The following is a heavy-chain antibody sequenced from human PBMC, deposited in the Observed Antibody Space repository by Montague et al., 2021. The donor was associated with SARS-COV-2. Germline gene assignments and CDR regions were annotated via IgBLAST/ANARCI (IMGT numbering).Heavy chain of an antibody. D-gene: IGHD3-10*01. V-gene: IGHV3-23*01. Sequence: SLRLSCAASGFTFSSYAMSWVRQAPGKGLEWVSETSGSGGSTNYADSVKGRFTISRDNSKNTLYLQMNNLRAEDTALYYCAKVPKRWFGELDAFDMWGQGTMVTVSS. J-gene: IGHJ3*02. CDR1: GFTFSSYA. CDR3: AKVPKRWFGELDAFDM. CDR2: TSGSGGST.